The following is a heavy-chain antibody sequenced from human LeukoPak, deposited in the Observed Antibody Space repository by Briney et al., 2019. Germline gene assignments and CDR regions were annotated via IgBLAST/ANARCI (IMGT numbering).Heavy chain of an antibody. CDR1: GFTFSSYA. V-gene: IGHV3-23*01. D-gene: IGHD4-17*01. Sequence: GGSLRLSCAASGFTFSSYAMSWVRQAPGKGLEWVSAISGSGGSTYYADSVKGRFTISRDNSKNTLYQQMNSLRAEDTAVYYCAKDLDYGDYIRAFDIWGQGTMVTVSS. J-gene: IGHJ3*02. CDR2: ISGSGGST. CDR3: AKDLDYGDYIRAFDI.